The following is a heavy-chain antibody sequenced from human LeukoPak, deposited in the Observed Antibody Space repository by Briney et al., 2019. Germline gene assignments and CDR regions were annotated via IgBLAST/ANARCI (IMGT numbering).Heavy chain of an antibody. Sequence: PSQTLSLTRTVSGGSISSGSYYWSWIRQPAGKGLEWIGRIYTSGSTNYNPSLKSRVTISVDTSRNQFSLKLSSVTAADTAVYYCASSDHYYYYGMDVWGQGTTVTVSS. CDR1: GGSISSGSYY. CDR3: ASSDHYYYYGMDV. CDR2: IYTSGST. J-gene: IGHJ6*02. V-gene: IGHV4-61*02.